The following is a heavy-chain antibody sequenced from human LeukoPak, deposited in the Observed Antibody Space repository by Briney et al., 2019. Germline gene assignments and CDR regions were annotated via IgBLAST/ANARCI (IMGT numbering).Heavy chain of an antibody. D-gene: IGHD2-15*01. V-gene: IGHV2-70*11. Sequence: SGPTLVNPTQTLTLTCTFSRFSLSTSGMCVSWIRQPPGKALEWLARIDWDDDKYYSTSLKTRLTISKDTSKNQVVLTMTIMDPVDTATYYCARISSLGYCSGGSCYSGYYFDYWGQGTLVTVSS. CDR1: RFSLSTSGMC. CDR3: ARISSLGYCSGGSCYSGYYFDY. J-gene: IGHJ4*02. CDR2: IDWDDDK.